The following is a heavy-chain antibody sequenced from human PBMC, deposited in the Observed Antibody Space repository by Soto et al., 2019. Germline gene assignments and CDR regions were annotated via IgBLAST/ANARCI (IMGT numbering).Heavy chain of an antibody. Sequence: QVQLVESGGGVVQPGRSLRLSCAASGFTFSSYGMHWVRQAPGKGLEWVAVIWYDGSNKYYADSVKGRFTISRDNSKNTLYLQMNSLRAEDTAVYYCVRGTKTFNQWDHYYFDYWGQGTLVTVSS. CDR3: VRGTKTFNQWDHYYFDY. D-gene: IGHD1-26*01. J-gene: IGHJ4*02. CDR1: GFTFSSYG. CDR2: IWYDGSNK. V-gene: IGHV3-33*01.